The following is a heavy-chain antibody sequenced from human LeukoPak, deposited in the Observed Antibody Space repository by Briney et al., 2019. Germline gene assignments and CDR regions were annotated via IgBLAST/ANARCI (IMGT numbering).Heavy chain of an antibody. D-gene: IGHD2-8*01. V-gene: IGHV3-9*01. CDR2: ISWNSGSI. CDR3: AVLHYYAMDV. CDR1: AFTFDAYA. Sequence: GGSLRLSCTASAFTFDAYAMHWVRQAPGKGLEWVSGISWNSGSIGYADSVKGRFTISRDNAKNSLYLQMNSLRAEDTALYYCAVLHYYAMDVWGQGTTVTVSS. J-gene: IGHJ6*02.